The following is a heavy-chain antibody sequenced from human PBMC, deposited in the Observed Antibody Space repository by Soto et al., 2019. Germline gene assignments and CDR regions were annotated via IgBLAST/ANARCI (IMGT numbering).Heavy chain of an antibody. D-gene: IGHD1-26*01. J-gene: IGHJ4*02. CDR2: VSAYNRNT. V-gene: IGHV1-18*01. Sequence: QVQLVQSGPEVKKPGASVKVSCKGSGYTFSNYGVTWVRQAPGQGLERLGWVSAYNRNTDYAQKFEARATMTIETSTNTAYLELRGLTPDDTAVYYCARERRWEPLLYWGQGTL. CDR1: GYTFSNYG. CDR3: ARERRWEPLLY.